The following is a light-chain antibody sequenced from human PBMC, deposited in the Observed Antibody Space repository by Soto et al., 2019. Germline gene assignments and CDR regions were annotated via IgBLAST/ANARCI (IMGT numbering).Light chain of an antibody. Sequence: EIVLTQSPGTRSLSPGERATLSCRASQSVSSSSLAWYQQKPGQAPRLLIYGASRRATGIPDRFSGSGSGTDFILTISRLEPEDFAVYYCQQYGSSPLTFGQGTKVEFK. CDR2: GAS. CDR3: QQYGSSPLT. J-gene: IGKJ1*01. V-gene: IGKV3-20*01. CDR1: QSVSSSS.